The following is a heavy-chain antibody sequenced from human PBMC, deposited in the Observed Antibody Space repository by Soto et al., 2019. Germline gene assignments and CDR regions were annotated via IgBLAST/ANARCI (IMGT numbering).Heavy chain of an antibody. D-gene: IGHD4-4*01. J-gene: IGHJ4*02. Sequence: GESLKISCKGSGYSFTTHWIGWVRQMPGKGLEWMGIIYPGDSDTKYSPSFQGQVTISADKSISTAYLQWSSLKASDTAMYYCARPPFSKEAPFDNWGQGTLVTVSS. CDR2: IYPGDSDT. CDR3: ARPPFSKEAPFDN. CDR1: GYSFTTHW. V-gene: IGHV5-51*01.